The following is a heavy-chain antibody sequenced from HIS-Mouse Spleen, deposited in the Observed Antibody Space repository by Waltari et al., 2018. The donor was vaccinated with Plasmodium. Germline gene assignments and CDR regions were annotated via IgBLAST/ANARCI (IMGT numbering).Heavy chain of an antibody. CDR1: GGSFSGYS. CDR3: ARGPGYSSGWYYFDY. V-gene: IGHV4-34*01. J-gene: IGHJ4*02. D-gene: IGHD6-19*01. CDR2: INHSGST. Sequence: QVQLQQWGAGLLKPSETLSLTCAVHGGSFSGYSWSWIRQPPGKGLEWIGEINHSGSTNYNPSLKSRVTISVDTSKNQFSLKLSSVTAADTAVYYCARGPGYSSGWYYFDYWGQGTLVTVSS.